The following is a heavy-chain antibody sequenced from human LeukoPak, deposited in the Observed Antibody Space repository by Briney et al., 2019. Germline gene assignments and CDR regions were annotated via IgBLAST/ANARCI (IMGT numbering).Heavy chain of an antibody. J-gene: IGHJ4*02. CDR3: ARGSRYYYGSAIFDY. CDR2: INHSGST. Sequence: SETLSLTCAVYGGSFSGYYWSWIRQPPGKGLEWIGEINHSGSTNYNPSLKSRVTISVDTSKNQFSLKLSSVTAADTAVYYCARGSRYYYGSAIFDYWGQGTLVTVSS. CDR1: GGSFSGYY. D-gene: IGHD3-10*01. V-gene: IGHV4-34*01.